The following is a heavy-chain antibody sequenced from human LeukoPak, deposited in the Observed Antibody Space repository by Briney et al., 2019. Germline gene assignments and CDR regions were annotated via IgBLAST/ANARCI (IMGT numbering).Heavy chain of an antibody. Sequence: PGGSLRLSCAASGFTFDDYGMSWVRQAPGKGLEWVSGINWNGGSTGYADSVKGRFTISGDNAKNSLYLQMNSLRAEDTALYYCARAGEGPAAGSYYYYMDVWGKGTTVTVSS. D-gene: IGHD6-13*01. CDR3: ARAGEGPAAGSYYYYMDV. CDR1: GFTFDDYG. J-gene: IGHJ6*03. V-gene: IGHV3-20*04. CDR2: INWNGGST.